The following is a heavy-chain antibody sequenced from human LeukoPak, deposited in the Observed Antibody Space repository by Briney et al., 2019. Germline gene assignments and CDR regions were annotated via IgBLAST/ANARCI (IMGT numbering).Heavy chain of an antibody. CDR3: ARDQVVRGSGSYILTYYHYGMDV. CDR1: GGSISSGGYY. V-gene: IGHV4-31*03. CDR2: ISYSGST. J-gene: IGHJ6*02. D-gene: IGHD3-10*01. Sequence: SQTLSLTCTVSGGSISSGGYYWSWIHQHPGKGLEWIGYISYSGSTYYSPSLKSRLTISLDTSKNQFSLKLSSVAAADTAVYYCARDQVVRGSGSYILTYYHYGMDVWGQGTTVTVSS.